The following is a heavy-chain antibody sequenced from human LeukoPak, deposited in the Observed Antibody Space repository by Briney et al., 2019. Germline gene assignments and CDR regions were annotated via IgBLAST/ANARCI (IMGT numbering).Heavy chain of an antibody. CDR1: GGSISSYY. D-gene: IGHD3-10*01. J-gene: IGHJ4*02. Sequence: PSETLSLTCTVSGGSISSYYWSWIRQPAGKGLEWIGRIYTSGSTNYNPSLKSRVTMSVDTSKNQFSLKLSSVTAADTAVYYCARGPSYYGSGTPFRDYFDYWGQGTLVTVSS. V-gene: IGHV4-4*07. CDR3: ARGPSYYGSGTPFRDYFDY. CDR2: IYTSGST.